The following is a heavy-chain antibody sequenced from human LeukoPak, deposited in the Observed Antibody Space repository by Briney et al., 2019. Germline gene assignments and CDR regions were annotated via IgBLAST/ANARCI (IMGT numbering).Heavy chain of an antibody. V-gene: IGHV4-39*01. CDR3: ARLSSGGSTPLDY. CDR1: GGSISGSSYS. D-gene: IGHD2-2*01. CDR2: MYYSGST. J-gene: IGHJ4*02. Sequence: PSETLSLTCTVSGGSISGSSYSWGWIRQPPGKGLEWIGSMYYSGSTYYTPSLKRRVTISVDTSKNQFSLYLSSVTAADTAVYYCARLSSGGSTPLDYWGQGTLVTVSS.